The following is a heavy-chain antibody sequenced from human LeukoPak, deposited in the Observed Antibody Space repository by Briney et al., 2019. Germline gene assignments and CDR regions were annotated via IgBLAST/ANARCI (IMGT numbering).Heavy chain of an antibody. CDR3: VRRVGSAYYYFDY. CDR1: GFTFSSYW. V-gene: IGHV3-74*01. D-gene: IGHD3-22*01. J-gene: IGHJ4*02. CDR2: INGDGSTT. Sequence: GGSLRLSCAASGFTFSSYWMHWVRQAPGRGLGWVSFINGDGSTTTYANSWMASLTISSENAKNTRFFQMINLRAEDTAVYYCVRRVGSAYYYFDYWGQGTLVTVSS.